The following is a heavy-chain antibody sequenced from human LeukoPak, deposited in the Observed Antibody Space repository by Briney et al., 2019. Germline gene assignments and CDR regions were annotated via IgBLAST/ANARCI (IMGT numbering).Heavy chain of an antibody. J-gene: IGHJ4*02. D-gene: IGHD6-19*01. Sequence: GGSLRLSCAASGFTFSSYAMNWVRRAPGKGLEWVSSISGGSNNINYAGSVKGRFTTSRDNSQNTLYLQMNSLRADDTAVYYCAKRAVPGNAFFDNWGQGTLVTVSS. CDR2: ISGGSNNI. V-gene: IGHV3-23*01. CDR3: AKRAVPGNAFFDN. CDR1: GFTFSSYA.